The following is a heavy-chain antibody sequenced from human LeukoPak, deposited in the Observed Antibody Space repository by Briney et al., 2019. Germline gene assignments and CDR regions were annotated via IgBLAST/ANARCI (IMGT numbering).Heavy chain of an antibody. V-gene: IGHV1-2*02. CDR3: ARNLKKIWGSYPVMSDAFDI. CDR2: IDPNSGGT. Sequence: ASVKVSCKASGYTFTGYYMHWVRQAPGQGLEWMGWIDPNSGGTNYAQKFQGRVTMTGDTSISTAYMELSRLRSDDTAVYYCARNLKKIWGSYPVMSDAFDIWGQGTMVTVSS. D-gene: IGHD3-16*02. CDR1: GYTFTGYY. J-gene: IGHJ3*02.